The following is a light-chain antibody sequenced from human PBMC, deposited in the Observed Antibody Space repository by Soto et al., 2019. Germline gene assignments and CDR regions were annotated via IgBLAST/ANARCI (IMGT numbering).Light chain of an antibody. Sequence: QSVLTQPPSVSGAPGQRVTISCTGSSSDIGAGFDVHWYQHLPGTAPNLLIYGNTNRPSGVPGRFSGSKSGTSASLVITGLQAEDEADYYCQSYENSRTGFYVFGTGTKVTVL. V-gene: IGLV1-40*01. CDR1: SSDIGAGFD. CDR2: GNT. J-gene: IGLJ1*01. CDR3: QSYENSRTGFYV.